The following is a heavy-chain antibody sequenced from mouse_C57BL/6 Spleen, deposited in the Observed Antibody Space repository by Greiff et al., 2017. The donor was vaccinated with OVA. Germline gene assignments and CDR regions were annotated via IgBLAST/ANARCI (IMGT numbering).Heavy chain of an antibody. Sequence: VQLQQPGTELVKPGASVKLSCKASGYTFTSYWMHWVKQRPGQGLEWIGNINPSNGGTNYNEKFKSKATLTVDKSSSTAYMQLSSLTSEDSAVYNGARGGFTTVVEGGFGYWGQGTTLTVSS. CDR2: INPSNGGT. J-gene: IGHJ2*01. V-gene: IGHV1-53*01. D-gene: IGHD1-1*01. CDR1: GYTFTSYW. CDR3: ARGGFTTVVEGGFGY.